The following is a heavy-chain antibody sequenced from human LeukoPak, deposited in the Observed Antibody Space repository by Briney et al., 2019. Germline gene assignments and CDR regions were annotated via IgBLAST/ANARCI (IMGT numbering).Heavy chain of an antibody. J-gene: IGHJ4*02. CDR2: ISSGSTI. V-gene: IGHV3-48*03. D-gene: IGHD6-19*01. Sequence: GGSLRLSCAASGFTFSSYEMNWVRQAPGKGLEWVSYISSGSTIYDADSVKGRFTISRDNAKNSLYLQMNSLRAEDTAVYYCARGSIAVAGAPFDYWGQGTLVTVSS. CDR3: ARGSIAVAGAPFDY. CDR1: GFTFSSYE.